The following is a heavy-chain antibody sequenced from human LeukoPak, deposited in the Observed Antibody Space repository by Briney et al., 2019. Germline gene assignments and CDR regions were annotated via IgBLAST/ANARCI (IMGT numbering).Heavy chain of an antibody. V-gene: IGHV4-38-2*02. D-gene: IGHD6-6*01. CDR3: ARDQTSAARPFALFDY. J-gene: IGHJ4*02. CDR1: GYSISSGYY. CDR2: IYHSGST. Sequence: PSETLSLTCTVSGYSISSGYYWGWIRQPPGKGLEWIGSIYHSGSTYYNPSLKSRVTISVDTSKNQFSLKLSSVTAADTAVYYCARDQTSAARPFALFDYWGQGTLVTVSS.